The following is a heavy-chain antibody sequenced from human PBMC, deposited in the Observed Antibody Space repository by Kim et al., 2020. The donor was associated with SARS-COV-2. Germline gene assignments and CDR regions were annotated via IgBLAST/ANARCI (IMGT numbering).Heavy chain of an antibody. CDR3: ARIGNYALKD. D-gene: IGHD1-7*01. CDR2: IDNSGST. Sequence: SETLSLTCTVSGVSISNYYWSWIRQPPGKGLECIGYIDNSGSTNYNPSLKSRVSISVETSKNQFSLKLSSVTAADTAVYYCARIGNYALKDWGQGSLVTV. J-gene: IGHJ4*02. V-gene: IGHV4-59*01. CDR1: GVSISNYY.